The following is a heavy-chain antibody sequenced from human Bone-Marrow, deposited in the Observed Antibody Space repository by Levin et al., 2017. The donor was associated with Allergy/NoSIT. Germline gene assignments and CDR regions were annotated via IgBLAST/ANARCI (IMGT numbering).Heavy chain of an antibody. J-gene: IGHJ4*02. CDR2: ISSSSSYI. CDR3: ARGASTVVNVLSS. D-gene: IGHD4-23*01. CDR1: GFTFSSYS. V-gene: IGHV3-21*01. Sequence: GSLRLSCAASGFTFSSYSMNWVRQAPGKGLEWVSSISSSSSYIYYADSVKGRFTISRDNAKNSLYLQMNSLRAEDTAVYYCARGASTVVNVLSSWGQGTLVTVSS.